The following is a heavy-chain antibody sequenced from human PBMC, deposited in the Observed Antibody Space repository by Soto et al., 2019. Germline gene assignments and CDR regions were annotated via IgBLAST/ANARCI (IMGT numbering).Heavy chain of an antibody. D-gene: IGHD7-27*01. J-gene: IGHJ5*01. CDR2: MSPKTANT. CDR1: GYTFTSYD. CDR3: TGGPPNWGFDS. Sequence: ASVKVSCKASGYTFTSYDINWVRQTAGQGLEWMGWMSPKTANTGYAQKFQGRVTMTRSTSISTAYMELSSLTSEDTAVYYCTGGPPNWGFDSWGQGTPVTISS. V-gene: IGHV1-8*01.